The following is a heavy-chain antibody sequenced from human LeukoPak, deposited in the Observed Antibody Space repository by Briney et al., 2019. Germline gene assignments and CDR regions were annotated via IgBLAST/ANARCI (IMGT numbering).Heavy chain of an antibody. CDR1: GGSISSYY. J-gene: IGHJ6*03. Sequence: PSETLSLTCTVSGGSISSYYWSWIRQPPGEGLECIGYIHYSGSTNYNPSLKSRVTTSVDTSKNQFSLKLSSVTAADTAVYYCARVLVAGNTGYYMDVWGKGITVTVS. V-gene: IGHV4-59*01. D-gene: IGHD6-19*01. CDR2: IHYSGST. CDR3: ARVLVAGNTGYYMDV.